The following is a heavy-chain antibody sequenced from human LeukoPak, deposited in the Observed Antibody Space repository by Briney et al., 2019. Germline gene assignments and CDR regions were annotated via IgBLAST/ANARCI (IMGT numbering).Heavy chain of an antibody. CDR1: GGSISSNY. CDR2: IYYSGSS. V-gene: IGHV4-59*08. D-gene: IGHD3-9*01. Sequence: SETLSLTCTVSGGSISSNYWNWIRQPPGKGLEWIGYIYYSGSSNYNPSLKSRVTISVDTSKNQFSLKLSSVTAADTAVYYCARYLGGYDTVTYYFDYWGQGTLVTVSS. CDR3: ARYLGGYDTVTYYFDY. J-gene: IGHJ4*02.